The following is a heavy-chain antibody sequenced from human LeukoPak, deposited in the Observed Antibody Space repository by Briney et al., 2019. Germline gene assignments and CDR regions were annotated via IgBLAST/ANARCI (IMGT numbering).Heavy chain of an antibody. D-gene: IGHD3-3*01. CDR1: GGSISSYY. V-gene: IGHV4-4*07. J-gene: IGHJ6*03. CDR2: IYTSGST. CDR3: ARDRIFGVVPVGAMDV. Sequence: PSETLSLTCTVSGGSISSYYWSWIRQPAGKGLEWIGRIYTSGSTNYNPSLKSRVTISVDTSKNQFSLKLSSVTAADTAVYYCARDRIFGVVPVGAMDVWGKGTTVTVSS.